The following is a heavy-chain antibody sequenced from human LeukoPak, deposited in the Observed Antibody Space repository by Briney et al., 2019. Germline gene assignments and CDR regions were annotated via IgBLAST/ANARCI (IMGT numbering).Heavy chain of an antibody. CDR2: ISYDGSNK. CDR1: GCTFSSYA. D-gene: IGHD2-21*02. Sequence: PGGSLRLSCAASGCTFSSYAMHWVRQAPGKGLEWVAVISYDGSNKYYADSVKGRFTISRDNSKNTLYLQMNSLRAEDTAVYYCARDHCGGDCYPEYFQHWGQGTLVTVSS. CDR3: ARDHCGGDCYPEYFQH. J-gene: IGHJ1*01. V-gene: IGHV3-30-3*01.